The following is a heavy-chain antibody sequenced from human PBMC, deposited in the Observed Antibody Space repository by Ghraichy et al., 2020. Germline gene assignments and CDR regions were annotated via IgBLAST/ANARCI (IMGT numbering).Heavy chain of an antibody. CDR3: AKEDVVSAAPID. Sequence: LSLTCAASGFIFASYAMTWVRQAPGKGLEWVSGIGGSGGNTYYADSVKGRFTVSRDNSKNTLYLQMNRLRAEDTAVYYCAKEDVVSAAPIDWGQGTLVTVSS. V-gene: IGHV3-23*01. D-gene: IGHD2-15*01. J-gene: IGHJ4*02. CDR2: IGGSGGNT. CDR1: GFIFASYA.